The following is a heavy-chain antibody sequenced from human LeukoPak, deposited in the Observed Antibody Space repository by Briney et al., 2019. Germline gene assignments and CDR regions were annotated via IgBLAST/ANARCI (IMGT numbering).Heavy chain of an antibody. CDR1: GGSFSGYY. V-gene: IGHV4-34*01. J-gene: IGHJ6*02. D-gene: IGHD4-23*01. Sequence: SETLSLTCAVYGGSFSGYYWSWIRQPPGKGLEWIGEINHSGSTNYNPSLKSRVTISVDTSKNQFSLKLSSVTAADTAVYYCARGNTVVAQYYYYYYGMDVWGQGTTVTVSS. CDR3: ARGNTVVAQYYYYYYGMDV. CDR2: INHSGST.